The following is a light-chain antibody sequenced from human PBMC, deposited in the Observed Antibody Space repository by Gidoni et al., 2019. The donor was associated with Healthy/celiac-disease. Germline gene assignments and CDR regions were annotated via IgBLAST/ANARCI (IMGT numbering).Light chain of an antibody. CDR3: QQSYSTPLT. J-gene: IGKJ4*01. Sequence: DIQMTQTPSSLSASVGDRVPITCRASQSISNYLNRYQQKPGKAPKPLIYAASSLQSGVLSRFSGSGSGTDVTLTISSLQPEDFATYYCQQSYSTPLTFGGGTKVEIK. CDR1: QSISNY. CDR2: AAS. V-gene: IGKV1-39*01.